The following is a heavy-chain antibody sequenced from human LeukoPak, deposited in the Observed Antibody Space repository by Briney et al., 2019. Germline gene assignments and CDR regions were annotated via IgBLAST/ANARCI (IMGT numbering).Heavy chain of an antibody. CDR2: IIPILGIA. D-gene: IGHD3-22*01. V-gene: IGHV1-69*04. CDR3: ARAYSSGYIVAFDI. Sequence: ASVKVSCKASGGTFSSYAISWVRQAPGQGLEWMGRIIPILGIANYAQKFQGRVTITVDKSTSTAYMELSSLRSEDTAVYYCARAYSSGYIVAFDIWGQGTMVTVSS. CDR1: GGTFSSYA. J-gene: IGHJ3*02.